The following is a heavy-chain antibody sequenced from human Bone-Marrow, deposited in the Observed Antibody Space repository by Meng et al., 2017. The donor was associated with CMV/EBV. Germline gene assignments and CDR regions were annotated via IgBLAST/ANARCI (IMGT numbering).Heavy chain of an antibody. Sequence: AAYGGSFSGYSCSWIRQPPGKGLEWIGEINHSGSTTYDPSLKSRVTISVDTSKNQFSLKLSSVTAADTAVYYCARGYNWNYWDWFDPWGQGTLVTVSS. V-gene: IGHV4-34*01. D-gene: IGHD1-7*01. CDR3: ARGYNWNYWDWFDP. CDR2: INHSGST. J-gene: IGHJ5*02. CDR1: GGSFSGYS.